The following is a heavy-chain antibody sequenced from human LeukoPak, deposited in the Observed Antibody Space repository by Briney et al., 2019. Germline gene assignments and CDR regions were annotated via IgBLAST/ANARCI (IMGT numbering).Heavy chain of an antibody. CDR2: IYPGDSDT. D-gene: IGHD3-22*01. CDR3: ARFQYDSSGYLPHDAFDI. J-gene: IGHJ3*02. V-gene: IGHV5-51*01. Sequence: ESLKISCKGSGYSFTSYWIGWVRPMPGKGLEWMGIIYPGDSDTRYSPSFQGQVTISADKSINTAYLQWSSLKASDTAMYYCARFQYDSSGYLPHDAFDIWGQGTMVTVSS. CDR1: GYSFTSYW.